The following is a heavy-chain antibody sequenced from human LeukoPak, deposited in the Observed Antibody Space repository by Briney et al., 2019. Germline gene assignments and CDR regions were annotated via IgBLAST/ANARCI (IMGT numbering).Heavy chain of an antibody. Sequence: SETLSLTCTVAGGSISSSGQYWGWIRQPPGKGLEWIGTIYYSGSTYYNPSLKSRVTVSVDTSKNQFSLKLSSVTAADTAVYYCARQVQGVIRPDYWGQGTLVTVSS. CDR1: GGSISSSGQY. V-gene: IGHV4-39*01. D-gene: IGHD1-1*01. J-gene: IGHJ4*02. CDR2: IYYSGST. CDR3: ARQVQGVIRPDY.